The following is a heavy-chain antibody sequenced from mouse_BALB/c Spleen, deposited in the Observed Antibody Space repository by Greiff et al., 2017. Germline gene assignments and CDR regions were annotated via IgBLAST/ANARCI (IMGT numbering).Heavy chain of an antibody. D-gene: IGHD1-1*01. CDR3: ARHHYYGSSYGYFDV. V-gene: IGHV1S135*01. CDR2: IDPYNGGT. J-gene: IGHJ1*01. Sequence: VQLQQSGPELVKPGASVKVSCKASGYAFTSYNMYWVKQSHGKSLEWIGYIDPYNGGTSYNQKFKGKATLTVDKSSSTAYMHLNSLTSEDSAAYYCARHHYYGSSYGYFDVWGAGTTVTVSS. CDR1: GYAFTSYN.